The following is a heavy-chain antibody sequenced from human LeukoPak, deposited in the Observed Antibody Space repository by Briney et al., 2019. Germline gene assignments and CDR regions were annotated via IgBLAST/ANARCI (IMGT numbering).Heavy chain of an antibody. CDR3: ARHVRGRGVITFGGVIADAFDI. D-gene: IGHD3-16*02. J-gene: IGHJ3*02. CDR2: SYTSGST. V-gene: IGHV4-4*09. Sequence: SETLSLTCTVSGGSISSYYWSWIRQPPGKGLEWIGYSYTSGSTNYNPSLKSRVTISVDTSKNQSSLKMSSVTAADTAVYYCARHVRGRGVITFGGVIADAFDIWGQGTMVTVSS. CDR1: GGSISSYY.